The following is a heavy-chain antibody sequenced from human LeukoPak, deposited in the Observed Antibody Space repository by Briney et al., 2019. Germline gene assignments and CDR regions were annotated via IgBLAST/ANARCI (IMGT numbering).Heavy chain of an antibody. Sequence: SETLSLTCTVSGGSISSYYWSWIRQPPGKGLEWIGYIYYSGSTNYNPSLKSRVTISVDTSKNQFSLKLSSVTPADTAVYYCARVDSSNWYEYRGYFDYWGQGTLVTVSS. J-gene: IGHJ4*02. CDR1: GGSISSYY. CDR2: IYYSGST. V-gene: IGHV4-59*01. D-gene: IGHD6-13*01. CDR3: ARVDSSNWYEYRGYFDY.